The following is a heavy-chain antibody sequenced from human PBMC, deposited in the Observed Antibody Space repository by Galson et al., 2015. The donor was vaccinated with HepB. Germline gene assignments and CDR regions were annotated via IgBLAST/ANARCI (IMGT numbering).Heavy chain of an antibody. D-gene: IGHD6-19*01. CDR1: GYTFTSYG. Sequence: SVKVSCKASGYTFTSYGISWVRQAPGQGLEWMGWISAYNGNTNYAQKLQGRVTMTTDTSTSTAYMELRSLRSDDTAVYYCASMSGWYYYYYGMDVWGQGTTVTVSS. V-gene: IGHV1-18*01. J-gene: IGHJ6*02. CDR3: ASMSGWYYYYYGMDV. CDR2: ISAYNGNT.